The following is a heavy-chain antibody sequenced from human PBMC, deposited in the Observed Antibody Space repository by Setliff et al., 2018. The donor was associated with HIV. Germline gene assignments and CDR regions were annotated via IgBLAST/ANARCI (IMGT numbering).Heavy chain of an antibody. CDR3: VRERRRSPLSYGLDV. J-gene: IGHJ6*02. Sequence: PSETLSLTCTVSGGSISSGGYYWNWIRQYPVKGLEWIGHIYYNGRTLFNPALGTRLNMSVDTSENQFSLHLNSVTAADTAVYYCVRERRRSPLSYGLDVWGQGTTVTVSS. CDR2: IYYNGRT. V-gene: IGHV4-31*03. CDR1: GGSISSGGYY.